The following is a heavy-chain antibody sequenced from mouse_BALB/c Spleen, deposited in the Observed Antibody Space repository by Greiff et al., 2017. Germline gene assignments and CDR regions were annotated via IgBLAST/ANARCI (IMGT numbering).Heavy chain of an antibody. Sequence: LKQPGSELVRPGASVKLSCKASGYTFTSYWMHWVKQRHGQGLEWIGNIYPGSGSTNYDEKFKSKGTLTVDTSSSTAYMHLSSLTSEDSAVYYCTRGDYRYDNAMDYWGQGTSVTVSS. CDR1: GYTFTSYW. CDR3: TRGDYRYDNAMDY. J-gene: IGHJ4*01. V-gene: IGHV1S22*01. CDR2: IYPGSGST. D-gene: IGHD2-14*01.